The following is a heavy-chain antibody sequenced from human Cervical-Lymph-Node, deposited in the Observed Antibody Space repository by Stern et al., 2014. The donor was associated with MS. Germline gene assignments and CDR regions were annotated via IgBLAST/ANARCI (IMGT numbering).Heavy chain of an antibody. D-gene: IGHD6-13*01. V-gene: IGHV3-33*01. CDR3: ASAYSSSHYYFDY. J-gene: IGHJ4*02. CDR2: LWYEGSTP. CDR1: GFSFSRYA. Sequence: VQLVESGGGVVQPGRSLRRSCAASGFSFSRYAMHWVRQAPGKGLEWVALLWYEGSTPSYSDFLTGRFTISRDNFKNTLYLQMNSLRAEDTAVYYCASAYSSSHYYFDYWGQGTLVTFSS.